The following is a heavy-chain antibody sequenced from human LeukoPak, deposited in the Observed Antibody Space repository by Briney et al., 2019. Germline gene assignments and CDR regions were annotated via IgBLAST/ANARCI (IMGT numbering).Heavy chain of an antibody. CDR3: ASHKSFDYLSPIDS. D-gene: IGHD3-9*01. CDR1: GGSVSSSRYY. Sequence: SETLSLTCPVSGGSVSSSRYYRGWIRQPPGKGLEWIGSIYYTGSTYYKPSLKSRVTISVDASKNQISLKLSSVTAADTAVYFCASHKSFDYLSPIDSWGQGTLVTVSS. CDR2: IYYTGST. V-gene: IGHV4-39*01. J-gene: IGHJ4*02.